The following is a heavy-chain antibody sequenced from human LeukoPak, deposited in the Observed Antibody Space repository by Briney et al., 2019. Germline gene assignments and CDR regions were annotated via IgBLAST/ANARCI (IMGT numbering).Heavy chain of an antibody. D-gene: IGHD6-6*01. CDR2: MNPNSGNT. CDR3: AALLIAARGEIDY. J-gene: IGHJ4*02. V-gene: IGHV1-8*03. Sequence: GASVKVSCTASGYTFTSYDINWVRQATRQGLEWMGWMNPNSGNTGYAQKFQGRVTITRNTSISTAYMELSSLRSEDTAVYYCAALLIAARGEIDYWGQGTLVTVSS. CDR1: GYTFTSYD.